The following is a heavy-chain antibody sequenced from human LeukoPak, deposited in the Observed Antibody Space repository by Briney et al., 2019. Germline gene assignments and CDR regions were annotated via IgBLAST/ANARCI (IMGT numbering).Heavy chain of an antibody. Sequence: PGGSLRLSCAASGFTFSSYAMSWVRQAPGKGLESVSAISGSGGSTYYADSVKGRFTISRDNSKNTLYLQMNSLRAEDTAVYYCAKVSSAVAGYFGTKYYFDYWGQGALVTVSS. V-gene: IGHV3-23*01. CDR1: GFTFSSYA. J-gene: IGHJ4*02. D-gene: IGHD6-19*01. CDR2: ISGSGGST. CDR3: AKVSSAVAGYFGTKYYFDY.